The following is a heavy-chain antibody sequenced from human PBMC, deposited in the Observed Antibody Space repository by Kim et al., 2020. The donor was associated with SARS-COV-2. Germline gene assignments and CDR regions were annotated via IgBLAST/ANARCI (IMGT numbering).Heavy chain of an antibody. CDR3: ANPRQPDY. Sequence: GGSLRLSCAASGFTFSNYGMTWVRQAPGKGLEWVSGISGSGDITSYADSVKGRFTISRDNSKNALYLQMSSLRAEDTAMYYCANPRQPDYWGQGTLATV. CDR1: GFTFSNYG. V-gene: IGHV3-23*01. J-gene: IGHJ4*02. CDR2: ISGSGDIT. D-gene: IGHD6-13*01.